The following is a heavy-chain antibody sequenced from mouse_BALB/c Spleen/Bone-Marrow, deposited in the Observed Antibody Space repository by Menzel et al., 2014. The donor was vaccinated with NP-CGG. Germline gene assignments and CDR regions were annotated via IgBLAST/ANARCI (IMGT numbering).Heavy chain of an antibody. CDR1: GYAFSVYW. CDR3: ARGGISVDY. Sequence: VQLQQSGAELVRPGSSVKISCKASGYAFSVYWMNWVKQGPGQGLEWIGQIYPGDGDTNYNGKFKGRATLTADKSSNTAYMQLSSLTSEDSAVYCCARGGISVDYWGQGTTLTVSS. J-gene: IGHJ2*01. CDR2: IYPGDGDT. V-gene: IGHV1-80*01.